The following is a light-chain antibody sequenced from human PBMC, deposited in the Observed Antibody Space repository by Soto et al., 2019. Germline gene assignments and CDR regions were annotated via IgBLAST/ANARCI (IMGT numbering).Light chain of an antibody. CDR2: GNT. V-gene: IGLV1-40*01. Sequence: QSVLTQPPSVSGAPGQRVTISCTGSSSNIGAGYDVHWYQQLPGTAPKLLIYGNTHRPSGVPDRFSGSKSGTSASLAITGLQAEDEADYYCQSFDSSLSGSRVLGTGTKVTV. CDR1: SSNIGAGYD. CDR3: QSFDSSLSGSRV. J-gene: IGLJ1*01.